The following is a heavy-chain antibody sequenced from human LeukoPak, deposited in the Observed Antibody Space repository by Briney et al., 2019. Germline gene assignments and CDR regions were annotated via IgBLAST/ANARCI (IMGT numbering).Heavy chain of an antibody. CDR2: INHSGST. J-gene: IGHJ4*02. V-gene: IGHV4-34*01. Sequence: SETLSLTCAVYGGSFSGYYWSWIRQPPGKGLEWIGEINHSGSTNYNPSLKSRVTISVDTSKNQFSLKLSSVTAADTAVYYCARGYIGYYYDSSGLDYWGQGTLVTVTS. CDR3: ARGYIGYYYDSSGLDY. D-gene: IGHD3-22*01. CDR1: GGSFSGYY.